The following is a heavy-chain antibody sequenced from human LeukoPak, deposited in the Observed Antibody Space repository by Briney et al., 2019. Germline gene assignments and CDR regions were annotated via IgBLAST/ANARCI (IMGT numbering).Heavy chain of an antibody. D-gene: IGHD3-16*01. CDR3: AREPNYDYVWGSLPDAFDI. Sequence: GGSLRLSCAASGFTFSSYGMHWVRQAPGKGLEWVAVISYDGSNKYYADSVKGRFTISRDNSKNTLYLQMNSLRAEDTAVYYCAREPNYDYVWGSLPDAFDIWGQGTMVTVSS. V-gene: IGHV3-30*03. CDR2: ISYDGSNK. J-gene: IGHJ3*02. CDR1: GFTFSSYG.